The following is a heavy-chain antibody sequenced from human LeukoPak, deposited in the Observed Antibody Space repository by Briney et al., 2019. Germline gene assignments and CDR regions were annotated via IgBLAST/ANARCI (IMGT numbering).Heavy chain of an antibody. CDR1: GYSFTSYW. CDR3: ASRLPFSDYGSGSYYY. Sequence: GESLKISCKGSGYSFTSYWIGWVRQMPGKGLEWMGIIYPGDSDTRYSPSFQGQVTISADKSISTAYLQWSSLKASDTAMYYCASRLPFSDYGSGSYYYWGQGTLVTVSS. CDR2: IYPGDSDT. D-gene: IGHD3-10*01. V-gene: IGHV5-51*01. J-gene: IGHJ4*02.